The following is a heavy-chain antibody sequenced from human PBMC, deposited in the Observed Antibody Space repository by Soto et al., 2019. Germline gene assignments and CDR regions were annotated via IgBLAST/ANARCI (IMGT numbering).Heavy chain of an antibody. CDR2: ISAHNGDT. V-gene: IGHV1-18*04. CDR1: GYSVSTYG. Sequence: ASVKVSCKASGYSVSTYGFSWVRQAPGQGLECVGWISAHNGDTHYSQKFQGRFTLTTDTSTNTGYMELRSLTSDDTAVYFCATEPIYYNDGSGYYPLGHWGQGTLVTVSS. CDR3: ATEPIYYNDGSGYYPLGH. J-gene: IGHJ4*02. D-gene: IGHD3-22*01.